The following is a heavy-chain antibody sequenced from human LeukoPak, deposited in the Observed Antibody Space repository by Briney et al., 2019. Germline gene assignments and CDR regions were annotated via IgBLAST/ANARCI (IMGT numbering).Heavy chain of an antibody. Sequence: PGGSLRLSCAASGFTFSSYEMNWVRQAPGKGLEWVSYIRSSGSTIYYADSVKGRFTISRDNAKNSLYLQMNSLRAEDTAVYYCARRAYYYDSSGPGDYWGQGNLVTVSS. CDR2: IRSSGSTI. V-gene: IGHV3-48*03. D-gene: IGHD3-22*01. CDR3: ARRAYYYDSSGPGDY. J-gene: IGHJ4*02. CDR1: GFTFSSYE.